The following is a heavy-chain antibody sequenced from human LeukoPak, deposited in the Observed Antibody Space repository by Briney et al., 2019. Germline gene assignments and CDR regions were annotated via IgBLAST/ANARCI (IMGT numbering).Heavy chain of an antibody. CDR1: GVAFTNYA. CDR3: AKVPAGNKVEY. J-gene: IGHJ4*02. V-gene: IGHV3-23*01. Sequence: GGSLRLSCAASGVAFTNYAMTWVRQAPGKGLEWVSGISISGGSTDYADSVKGRFTISRDNSKNTLYLQMNSLRAEDTAVYYCAKVPAGNKVEYWGQGTLVTVSS. CDR2: ISISGGST. D-gene: IGHD6-19*01.